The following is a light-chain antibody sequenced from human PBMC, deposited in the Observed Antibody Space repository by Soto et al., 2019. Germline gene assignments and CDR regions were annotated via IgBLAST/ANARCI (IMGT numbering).Light chain of an antibody. Sequence: QSVLTQPPSASGTPGQRVTISCSGSSSNIGSNCVYWYQQLPGTAPKLLIYRNNHRPSGVPDRFSGSKSGTSASLAISGLRSEDEADYYCAAWDDSLSGQVFGGGTKLTVL. CDR3: AAWDDSLSGQV. CDR1: SSNIGSNC. CDR2: RNN. V-gene: IGLV1-47*01. J-gene: IGLJ2*01.